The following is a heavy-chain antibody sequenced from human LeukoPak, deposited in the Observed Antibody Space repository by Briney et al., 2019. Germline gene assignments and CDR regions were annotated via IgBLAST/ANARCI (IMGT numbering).Heavy chain of an antibody. CDR2: IRSSPSAM. D-gene: IGHD6-19*01. CDR3: ARGGWQFGY. J-gene: IGHJ4*02. V-gene: IGHV3-48*02. Sequence: KAGGSLRLSCAASGFTFSDYSMNWVRQAPGKGLEWLSYIRSSPSAMSYADSVKGRFTISRDDVNNSLFLQMNSLRDEDTAVYYCARGGWQFGYWGQGTLVTVSS. CDR1: GFTFSDYS.